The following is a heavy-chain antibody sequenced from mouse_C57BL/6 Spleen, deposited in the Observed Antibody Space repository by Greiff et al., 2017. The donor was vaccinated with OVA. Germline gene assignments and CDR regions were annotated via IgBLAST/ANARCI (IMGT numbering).Heavy chain of an antibody. CDR3: SRDGYYGNDDVMDD. J-gene: IGHJ4*01. CDR1: GYAFSSYW. V-gene: IGHV1-80*01. CDR2: IYPGDGDT. Sequence: VQLQQSGAELVKPGASVKISCKASGYAFSSYWMNWVKQRPGKGLEWIGQIYPGDGDTNYNGKFKGKATLTADKSSSTAYMQLSSLTSEDSAVYFCSRDGYYGNDDVMDDWGQGTSVPVS. D-gene: IGHD2-2*01.